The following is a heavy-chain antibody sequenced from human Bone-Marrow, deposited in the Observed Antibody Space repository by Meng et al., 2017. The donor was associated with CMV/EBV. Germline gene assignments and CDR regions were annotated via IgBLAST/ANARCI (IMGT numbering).Heavy chain of an antibody. V-gene: IGHV3-74*01. CDR3: ARDSRPNIVVVPAAILDP. J-gene: IGHJ5*02. D-gene: IGHD2-2*01. Sequence: GGSLRLSCAASGFTFSSYWMHWVRQAPGKGLVWVSRINSDGGSTSYADSVKGRFTISRDNAKNTLYLQMNSLRAEDTAVYYCARDSRPNIVVVPAAILDPWGQGTLVTVSS. CDR2: INSDGGST. CDR1: GFTFSSYW.